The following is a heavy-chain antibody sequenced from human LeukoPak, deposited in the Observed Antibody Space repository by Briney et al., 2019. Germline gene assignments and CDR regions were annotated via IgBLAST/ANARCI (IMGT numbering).Heavy chain of an antibody. V-gene: IGHV1-69*06. J-gene: IGHJ6*03. CDR2: IILIFGTA. Sequence: SVRVSPEQSRGTFSAYAIRSGRQAPRRRGGCMGGIILIFGTANYAQKFQGRVTITADKSTSTAYMELSSLRSEDTAVYYCARVVGLTGYSSSWYSGYYYYMDVWGKGTRSLSP. CDR1: RGTFSAYA. CDR3: ARVVGLTGYSSSWYSGYYYYMDV. D-gene: IGHD6-13*01.